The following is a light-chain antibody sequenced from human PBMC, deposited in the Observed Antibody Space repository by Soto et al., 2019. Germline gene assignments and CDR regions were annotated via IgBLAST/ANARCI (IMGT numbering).Light chain of an antibody. V-gene: IGLV2-18*02. CDR3: SSYTSSSTYV. J-gene: IGLJ1*01. CDR1: SSDVGSYNR. CDR2: DVT. Sequence: ALTQPPSVSGSPGQSVAISCTGTSSDVGSYNRVAWYQQPPGTAPKLIIYDVTNRPSGVPDRFSGSKSGNTASLTISGLQAEDEADYYCSSYTSSSTYVFGTGTKATVL.